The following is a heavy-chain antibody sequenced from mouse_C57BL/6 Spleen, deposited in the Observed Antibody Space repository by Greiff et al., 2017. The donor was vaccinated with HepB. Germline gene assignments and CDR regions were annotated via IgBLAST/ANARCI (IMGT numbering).Heavy chain of an antibody. V-gene: IGHV14-1*01. Sequence: SGAELVRPGASVKLSCTASGFNIKDYYMHWVKQRPEQGLEWIGRIDPEDGDTEYAPKFQGKATMTADTSSNTAYLQLSSLTSEDTAVYYCTTNYGSSLVYAMDYWGQGTSVTVSS. D-gene: IGHD1-1*01. CDR3: TTNYGSSLVYAMDY. CDR2: IDPEDGDT. J-gene: IGHJ4*01. CDR1: GFNIKDYY.